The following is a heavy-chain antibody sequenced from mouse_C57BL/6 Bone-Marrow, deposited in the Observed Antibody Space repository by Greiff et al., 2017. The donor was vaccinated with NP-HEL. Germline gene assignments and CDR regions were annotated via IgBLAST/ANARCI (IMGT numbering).Heavy chain of an antibody. CDR3: AFITTIVANYAMDY. CDR1: GYTFTSYW. CDR2: IHPSDSDT. D-gene: IGHD1-1*01. V-gene: IGHV1-74*01. J-gene: IGHJ4*01. Sequence: QVQLQQSGAELVKPGASVKVSCKASGYTFTSYWMHWVKQRPGQGLEWIGRIHPSDSDTNYNQKFKGKATLTVDKSSSPAYMQLSSLTSADSAVYYCAFITTIVANYAMDYWGQGTSVTVSS.